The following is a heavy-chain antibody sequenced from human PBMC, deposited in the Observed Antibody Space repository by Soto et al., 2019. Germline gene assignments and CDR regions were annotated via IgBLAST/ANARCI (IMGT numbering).Heavy chain of an antibody. CDR2: ISSSTSTI. J-gene: IGHJ4*02. Sequence: GGSLRVSCAASGFIFSSYSMNWGRQAPGKGLEWVSYISSSTSTIYYADSVKGRFTISRDNAKNSLYLQMNSLSAEDTAVYYCARVPGTTRYWDYWGQGILVTVSS. CDR3: ARVPGTTRYWDY. D-gene: IGHD3-10*01. V-gene: IGHV3-48*04. CDR1: GFIFSSYS.